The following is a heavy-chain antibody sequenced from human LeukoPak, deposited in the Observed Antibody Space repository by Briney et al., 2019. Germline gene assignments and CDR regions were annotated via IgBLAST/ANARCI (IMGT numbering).Heavy chain of an antibody. D-gene: IGHD6-19*01. CDR1: GFTFSSYD. V-gene: IGHV3-13*01. J-gene: IGHJ6*02. Sequence: GGSLRLSCAASGFTFSSYDMHWVRQATGKGLEWVLAIGTAGDTYYPGSVKGRFTISRENAKNSLYLQMNSLRAGDTAVYYCARGALLKDIAVAAYYYYGMDVWGQGTTVTVSS. CDR3: ARGALLKDIAVAAYYYYGMDV. CDR2: IGTAGDT.